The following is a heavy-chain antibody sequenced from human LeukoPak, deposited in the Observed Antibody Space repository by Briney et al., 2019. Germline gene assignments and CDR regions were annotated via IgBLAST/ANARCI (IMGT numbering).Heavy chain of an antibody. CDR3: ARQGTGTTPDRPFYYYYGMDV. J-gene: IGHJ6*02. V-gene: IGHV3-11*01. D-gene: IGHD1-1*01. CDR1: GFTFSDYY. CDR2: ISSSGSTI. Sequence: KPGGPLRLSCAASGFTFSDYYMSWIRQAPGKGLEWVSYISSSGSTIYYADSVKGRFTISRDNAKNSLYLQMNSLRAEDTAVYYCARQGTGTTPDRPFYYYYGMDVWGQGTTVTVSS.